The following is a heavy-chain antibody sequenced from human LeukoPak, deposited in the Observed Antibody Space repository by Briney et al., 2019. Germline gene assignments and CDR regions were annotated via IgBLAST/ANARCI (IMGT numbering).Heavy chain of an antibody. Sequence: PSETLSLTCTVSGGSISSSSYYWGWIRQPPGKGLEWIGSIYYSGSTYYNPSLKSRVTISVDTSKNQFSLKLSSVTAADTAVYYCARLNRDVLLWFGAWGFDPWGRGTLVTVSS. D-gene: IGHD3-10*01. CDR3: ARLNRDVLLWFGAWGFDP. CDR2: IYYSGST. V-gene: IGHV4-39*01. CDR1: GGSISSSSYY. J-gene: IGHJ5*02.